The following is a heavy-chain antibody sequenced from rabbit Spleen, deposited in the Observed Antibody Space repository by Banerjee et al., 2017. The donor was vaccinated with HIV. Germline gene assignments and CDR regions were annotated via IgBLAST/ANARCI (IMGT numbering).Heavy chain of an antibody. CDR1: GFSFSSSHY. CDR2: IYTGDGNT. V-gene: IGHV1S45*01. Sequence: QQQLVESGGDLVKPEGSLTLTCTASGFSFSSSHYMCWVRQAPGKGPEWIACIYTGDGNTYYANWAKGRFTISKTSSTTVTLQMTSLTVADAATYFCTRDLYDGYVGGGVYGLWGPGTLVTVS. J-gene: IGHJ6*01. D-gene: IGHD6-1*01. CDR3: TRDLYDGYVGGGVYGL.